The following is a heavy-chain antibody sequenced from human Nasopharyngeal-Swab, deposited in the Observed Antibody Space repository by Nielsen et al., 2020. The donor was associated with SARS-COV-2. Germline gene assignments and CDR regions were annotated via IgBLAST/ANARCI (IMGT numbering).Heavy chain of an antibody. CDR1: GYTFTSYY. D-gene: IGHD2-15*01. J-gene: IGHJ6*02. Sequence: ASVKVSCKASGYTFTSYYMHWVRQAPGQGLEWMGIINPSGGSTSYAQKFQGRVTMTRNTSISTAYMELSSLRSEDTAVYYCASGVVVAATDYGMDVWGQGTTVTVSS. CDR2: INPSGGST. CDR3: ASGVVVAATDYGMDV. V-gene: IGHV1-46*01.